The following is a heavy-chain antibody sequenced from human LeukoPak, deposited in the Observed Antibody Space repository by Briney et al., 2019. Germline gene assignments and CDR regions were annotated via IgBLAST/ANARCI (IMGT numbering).Heavy chain of an antibody. D-gene: IGHD3-10*01. CDR1: GESLSNYY. Sequence: SETLSLTCAVYGESLSNYYWSWIRQPPGKGLEWIGEINHYGSTNYNPSLKSRITISVDTSKNQFSLKLSSVTAADTAVYYCARLLDYYSRHGAPGWGQGTLVTVSS. V-gene: IGHV4-34*01. CDR3: ARLLDYYSRHGAPG. CDR2: INHYGST. J-gene: IGHJ4*02.